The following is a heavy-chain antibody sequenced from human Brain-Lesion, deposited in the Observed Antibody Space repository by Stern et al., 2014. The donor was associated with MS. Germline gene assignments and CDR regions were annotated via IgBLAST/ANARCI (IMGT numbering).Heavy chain of an antibody. CDR1: GDSISRDNYF. J-gene: IGHJ5*01. CDR2: SHASGSP. V-gene: IGHV4-61*02. CDR3: ARASAPLYSGNWFDS. D-gene: IGHD5-12*01. Sequence: VQLVESGPGLVKPSQTLSVTCTVSGDSISRDNYFWSWIRQAAGKRLEWIGRSHASGSPFYNPSLKGRVTISVDPSKPQFSLKLNSVTAEDTAVYYCARASAPLYSGNWFDSWGQGTLVSVSS.